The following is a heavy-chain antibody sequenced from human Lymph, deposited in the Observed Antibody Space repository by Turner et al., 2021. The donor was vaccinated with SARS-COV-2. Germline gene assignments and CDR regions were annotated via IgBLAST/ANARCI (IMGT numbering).Heavy chain of an antibody. Sequence: QVQLVQSGAEVKTPGSSVKCPCKASGGTFSRYAITWVRQAPGQGLEWMGGIIPILAIANYAQKFQGGVTITAEKSTSTAYMELSSLRSEDTAVYYCARDSPYCSSTSCYDPWGQGTLVTVSS. J-gene: IGHJ5*02. CDR1: GGTFSRYA. V-gene: IGHV1-69*10. CDR3: ARDSPYCSSTSCYDP. D-gene: IGHD2-2*01. CDR2: IIPILAIA.